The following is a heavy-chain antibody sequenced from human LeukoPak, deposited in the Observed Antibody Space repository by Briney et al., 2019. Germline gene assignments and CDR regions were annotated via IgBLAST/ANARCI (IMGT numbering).Heavy chain of an antibody. J-gene: IGHJ4*02. V-gene: IGHV3-53*01. D-gene: IGHD3-9*01. CDR1: GFTVSSNY. Sequence: PGGSLRLSCAASGFTVSSNYMSWVRQAPGKGLEWVSVIYSGGSTYYADSVKGRFTISRDNSKNTLYLQMNSLRAEDTAVYYCAKPREHGYFDWSPLYDYWGQGTLVTVSS. CDR2: IYSGGST. CDR3: AKPREHGYFDWSPLYDY.